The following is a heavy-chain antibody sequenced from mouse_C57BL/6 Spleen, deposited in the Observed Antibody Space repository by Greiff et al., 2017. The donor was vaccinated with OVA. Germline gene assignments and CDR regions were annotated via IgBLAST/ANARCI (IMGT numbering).Heavy chain of an antibody. V-gene: IGHV1-26*01. CDR3: ARWGYGNYGYFDV. Sequence: EVQLQQSGPELVKPGASVKISCKASGYTFTDYYMNWVKQSHGKSLEWIGDINPNNGGTSYNQKFKGKATLTVDKSSSTAYMELRSLTSEDSAVYYCARWGYGNYGYFDVWGTGTTVTVSS. J-gene: IGHJ1*03. CDR1: GYTFTDYY. D-gene: IGHD2-10*02. CDR2: INPNNGGT.